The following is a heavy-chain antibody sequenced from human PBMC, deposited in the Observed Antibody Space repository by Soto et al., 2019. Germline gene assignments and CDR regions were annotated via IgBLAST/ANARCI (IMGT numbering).Heavy chain of an antibody. Sequence: QLLLQESGPGLVKPSETLSLTCSVSGDSISSSTYCWGWIHQPPGKGLEWIGSKYYTGTSHYNPSLNSRVTISVDTSNNQFSLKVTSVTAADTAVYYCARHRDPGYSSSWFNSWGQGTLVIVSS. CDR1: GDSISSSTYC. D-gene: IGHD6-13*01. V-gene: IGHV4-39*01. CDR3: ARHRDPGYSSSWFNS. CDR2: KYYTGTS. J-gene: IGHJ5*01.